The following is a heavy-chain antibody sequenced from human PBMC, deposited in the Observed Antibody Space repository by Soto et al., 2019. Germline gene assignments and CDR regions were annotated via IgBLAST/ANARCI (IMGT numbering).Heavy chain of an antibody. V-gene: IGHV4-4*07. CDR2: IYPSGRA. CDR3: ARDYDVNTALNYWYFDL. Sequence: QVQLQESGPGLVTASETLTLTCTISGGSINNYYWTWVRQPPGKGLELIGRIYPSGRAHYNPSLQNRVTLSVYVSKNQFSLRVNSVTATDTAIYFCARDYDVNTALNYWYFDLWGRGTLVTVSS. J-gene: IGHJ2*01. D-gene: IGHD5-18*01. CDR1: GGSINNYY.